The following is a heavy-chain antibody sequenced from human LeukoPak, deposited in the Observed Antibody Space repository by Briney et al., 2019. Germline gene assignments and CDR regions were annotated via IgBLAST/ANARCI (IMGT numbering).Heavy chain of an antibody. CDR1: GGSISSYY. V-gene: IGHV4-59*01. CDR2: ISYIGST. Sequence: SETLSLTCTVSGGSISSYYWSWIRQPPGKGLDWIGCISYIGSTKYNPSLKSRVTISLDTSKNQFSLKLSSVTAADTAVYYCARLVATHYYFDYWGQGTLVTVSS. CDR3: ARLVATHYYFDY. D-gene: IGHD5-12*01. J-gene: IGHJ4*02.